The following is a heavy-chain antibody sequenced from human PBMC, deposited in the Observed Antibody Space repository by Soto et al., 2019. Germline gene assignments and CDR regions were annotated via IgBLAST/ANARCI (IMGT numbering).Heavy chain of an antibody. V-gene: IGHV4-61*01. J-gene: IGHJ6*02. D-gene: IGHD6-13*01. CDR1: GGSVSSGSYY. Sequence: LSLTCTVSGGSVSSGSYYWSWIRQHPGKGLEWIGYIYYSGSTNYNPSLKSRVTISVDTSKNQFSLKLSSVTAADTAVYYCAREPLLAAAGTSGGMDVWGQGTTVTVSS. CDR3: AREPLLAAAGTSGGMDV. CDR2: IYYSGST.